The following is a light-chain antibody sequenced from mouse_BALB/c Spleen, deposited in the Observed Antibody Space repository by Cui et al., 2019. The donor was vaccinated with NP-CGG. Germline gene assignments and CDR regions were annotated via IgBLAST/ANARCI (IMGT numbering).Light chain of an antibody. CDR3: ALWYSNHWV. CDR1: TGAVTTSNY. Sequence: QAGVTQEPSPTTSPGETVTLTCRSSTGAVTTSNYANWVQEKPDHLFTGLIGGTNNRAPGVPARFSGSLIGDKAALTITGAQTEDEAIYFCALWYSNHWVFGGGTKLTVL. J-gene: IGLJ1*01. CDR2: GTN. V-gene: IGLV1*01.